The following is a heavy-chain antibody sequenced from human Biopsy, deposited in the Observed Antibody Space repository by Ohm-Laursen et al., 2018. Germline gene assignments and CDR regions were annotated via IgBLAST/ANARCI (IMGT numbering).Heavy chain of an antibody. CDR1: GESFNGYY. J-gene: IGHJ6*02. CDR2: IYYSGST. D-gene: IGHD2/OR15-2a*01. CDR3: ARATNSTGWPYYYFYGMDV. Sequence: GTLSLTCPVYGESFNGYYWSWIRQTPGKGLEWIGYIYYSGSTNYNPSLKSRVTISVDTSKNQFSLRLNSVTAADTAVYYCARATNSTGWPYYYFYGMDVWGQGTTVTVSS. V-gene: IGHV4-59*01.